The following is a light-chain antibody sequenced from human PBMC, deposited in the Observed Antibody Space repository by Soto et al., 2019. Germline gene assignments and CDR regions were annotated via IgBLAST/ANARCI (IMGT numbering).Light chain of an antibody. Sequence: DIQMTQSPSSLDASVGDRITITCPASQSISAYLNWYQHKPGKAPKLLIFAHSTLQTGVPSRFSGSGSGTHFNLTISDLQPEDFSPYYCQQTFSSPYTFAQGTKLEI. J-gene: IGKJ2*01. V-gene: IGKV1-39*01. CDR2: AHS. CDR1: QSISAY. CDR3: QQTFSSPYT.